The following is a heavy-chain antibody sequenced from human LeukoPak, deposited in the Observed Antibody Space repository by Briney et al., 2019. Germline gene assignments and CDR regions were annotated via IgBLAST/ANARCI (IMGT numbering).Heavy chain of an antibody. CDR1: GFTFSNYG. CDR3: ARSSMAVAGTLDY. CDR2: IYSGGIT. Sequence: GGSLRLSCAASGFTFSNYGMHWVRQAPGKGLEWVSVIYSGGITYYADSVKGRFTVSRDNSKNTVYLEMNSLRAEDTAVYYCARSSMAVAGTLDYWGQGTLVTVSS. V-gene: IGHV3-66*01. J-gene: IGHJ4*02. D-gene: IGHD6-19*01.